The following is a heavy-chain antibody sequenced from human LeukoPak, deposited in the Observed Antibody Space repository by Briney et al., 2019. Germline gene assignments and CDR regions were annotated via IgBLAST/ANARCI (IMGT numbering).Heavy chain of an antibody. V-gene: IGHV1-2*06. CDR2: INPNSGGT. J-gene: IGHJ3*02. D-gene: IGHD3-22*01. CDR1: GYTFTGYY. CDR3: ARAYDSSGYAFDI. Sequence: GASVKVSCKASGYTFTGYYMHWVRQAPGQGLEWMGRINPNSGGTNYAQKFQGRVNMTRATSISTAYMELSRLRSDDTAVYYCARAYDSSGYAFDIWGQGTMVTVSS.